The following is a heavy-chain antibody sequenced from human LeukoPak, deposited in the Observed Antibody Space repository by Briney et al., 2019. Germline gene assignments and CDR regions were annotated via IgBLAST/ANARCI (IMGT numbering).Heavy chain of an antibody. J-gene: IGHJ4*02. V-gene: IGHV3-48*03. CDR2: ISSSGSTI. Sequence: GGSLRLSCAASGFTFSSYEMNWVRQAPGKGLEWVSYISSSGSTIYYADSVKGRFTISRDNAKNSLYLQLNSLRAEDTAVYYCARAPPSERYCSGGSCYSTFDYWGQGTLVTVSS. D-gene: IGHD2-15*01. CDR3: ARAPPSERYCSGGSCYSTFDY. CDR1: GFTFSSYE.